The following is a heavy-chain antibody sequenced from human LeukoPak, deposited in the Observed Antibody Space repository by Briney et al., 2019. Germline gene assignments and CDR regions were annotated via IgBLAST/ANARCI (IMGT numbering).Heavy chain of an antibody. D-gene: IGHD5-12*01. CDR2: ASHDGNTK. J-gene: IGHJ4*02. Sequence: GGSLRLSCAASGFTFSTHAMHWVRRAPGKGLEWVAVASHDGNTKYYTDSVKGRFTISRDNSKNTLYLQMNGLRTDDTAVYYCARAIVGTENFDYWGQGTLVTVSS. CDR3: ARAIVGTENFDY. V-gene: IGHV3-30*10. CDR1: GFTFSTHA.